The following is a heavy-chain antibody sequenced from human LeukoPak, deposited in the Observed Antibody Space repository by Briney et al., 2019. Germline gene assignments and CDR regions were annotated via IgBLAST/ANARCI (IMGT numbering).Heavy chain of an antibody. CDR1: GGSISSGSYY. CDR3: AIYSSAGNWFDP. J-gene: IGHJ5*02. D-gene: IGHD6-25*01. Sequence: ASQTLSLTCTVSGGSISSGSYYWSWIRQPPGKGLEWIGTIYFSGSTYYNPSLKSRVTMSVDTSKNQFSLKLSSVTAADTAVYYCAIYSSAGNWFDPWGQGTLVTVSS. V-gene: IGHV4-39*01. CDR2: IYFSGST.